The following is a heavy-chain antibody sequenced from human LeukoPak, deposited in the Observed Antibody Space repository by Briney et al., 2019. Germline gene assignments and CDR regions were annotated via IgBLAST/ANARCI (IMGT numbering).Heavy chain of an antibody. D-gene: IGHD1-26*01. CDR1: GYTLTELS. J-gene: IGHJ2*01. CDR3: ATGVGATKGYFDL. CDR2: FDPEDGET. Sequence: ASVKVSCKVSGYTLTELSMHWVRQAPGKGLEWMGGFDPEDGETIYAQKFQGRVTMTEDTSTDTAYMELSSPRSEDTAVYYCATGVGATKGYFDLWGRGTLVTVSS. V-gene: IGHV1-24*01.